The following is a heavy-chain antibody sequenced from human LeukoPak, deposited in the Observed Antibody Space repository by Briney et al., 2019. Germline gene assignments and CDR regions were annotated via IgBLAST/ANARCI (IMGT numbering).Heavy chain of an antibody. Sequence: ASVKVSCKASGYTFTGYYMHWVRQAPGQGLEWMGWINPNSGGTNYAQKFQGRVTMTRDTSISTAYMELSRLRSDDTAVYYCARVNKQEIAVASINWFDPWGQGTLVTVSS. D-gene: IGHD6-19*01. V-gene: IGHV1-2*02. J-gene: IGHJ5*02. CDR1: GYTFTGYY. CDR2: INPNSGGT. CDR3: ARVNKQEIAVASINWFDP.